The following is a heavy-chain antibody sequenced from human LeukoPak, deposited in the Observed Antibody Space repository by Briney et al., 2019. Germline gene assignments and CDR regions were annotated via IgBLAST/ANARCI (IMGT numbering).Heavy chain of an antibody. CDR2: INQDGSET. Sequence: GGSLRLSCAASEFTFSGYWMEWVRQAPGKGPEWVANINQDGSETHYVDSVKGPFTISRDNAKTSLFLQMNSLRVEDTAVFYCARDGFVGAADYWGQGTLVTVSS. CDR1: EFTFSGYW. V-gene: IGHV3-7*01. D-gene: IGHD6-13*01. J-gene: IGHJ4*02. CDR3: ARDGFVGAADY.